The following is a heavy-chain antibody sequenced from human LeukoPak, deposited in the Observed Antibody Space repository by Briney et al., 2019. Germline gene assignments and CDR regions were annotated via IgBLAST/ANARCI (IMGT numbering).Heavy chain of an antibody. CDR2: ISYDGSNK. V-gene: IGHV3-30-3*01. J-gene: IGHJ4*02. CDR1: GFTFSNCA. D-gene: IGHD3-9*01. CDR3: ARGPTYDILTGYYFFDY. Sequence: GGSLRLSCAASGFTFSNCAMSWVRQAPGKGLEWVAVISYDGSNKYYADSVKGRFTISRDNSKNTLYLQMNSLRAEDTAVYYCARGPTYDILTGYYFFDYWGQGTLVTVSS.